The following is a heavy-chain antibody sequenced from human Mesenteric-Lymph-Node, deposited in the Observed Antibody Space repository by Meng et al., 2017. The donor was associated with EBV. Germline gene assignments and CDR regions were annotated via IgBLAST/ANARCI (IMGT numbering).Heavy chain of an antibody. D-gene: IGHD1-26*01. CDR1: GDSVSSHEFS. Sequence: KLQGSGSGLVKPSQTLSLTCVVSGDSVSSHEFSWSWIRQPPGKGLEWIGFIYHAGATNYNPSLKSRVTLSIDKSQNQFSLRLTSLTAADTAVYFCASCSGTYSCNDWGQGILVTVSS. V-gene: IGHV4-30-2*01. J-gene: IGHJ4*02. CDR2: IYHAGAT. CDR3: ASCSGTYSCND.